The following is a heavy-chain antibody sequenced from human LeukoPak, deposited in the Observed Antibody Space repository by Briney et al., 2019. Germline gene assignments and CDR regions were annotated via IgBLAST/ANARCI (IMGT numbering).Heavy chain of an antibody. CDR1: GVSIISSHW. J-gene: IGHJ4*02. CDR2: IYHSGTT. D-gene: IGHD4-17*01. CDR3: ATYFYGDYASYYFDR. V-gene: IGHV4-4*02. Sequence: SETLSLTCAFSGVSIISSHWWSWARQSPGKGLEWIGEIYHSGTTNYNPSLKSRVTMSVDKPKKQFSLNLSSVTAADTAVYYCATYFYGDYASYYFDRWGQGTLVTVSS.